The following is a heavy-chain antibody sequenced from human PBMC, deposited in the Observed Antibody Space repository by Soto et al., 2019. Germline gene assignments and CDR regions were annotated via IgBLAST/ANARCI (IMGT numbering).Heavy chain of an antibody. J-gene: IGHJ4*02. Sequence: QVQLVQSGAEVKKPGSSVKVSCKASGGTFRPYALTWVRQAPGQGLEWLGGIIPIFGTTDYARKFQGRVTIAAAESTSAVFIELSSLTSEDTAVADCARGVGACCFDYWGQGTLVTVSS. CDR2: IIPIFGTT. CDR3: ARGVGACCFDY. D-gene: IGHD1-26*01. CDR1: GGTFRPYA. V-gene: IGHV1-69*01.